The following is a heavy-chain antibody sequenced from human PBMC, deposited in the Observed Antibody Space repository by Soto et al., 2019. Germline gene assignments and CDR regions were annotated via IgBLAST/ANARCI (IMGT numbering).Heavy chain of an antibody. J-gene: IGHJ4*02. CDR3: GRTRYGYLHYFDY. D-gene: IGHD5-18*01. Sequence: SLSLSCAASGFTFSSYWMSWVRQAPGKGLEWVANIKQDGSEKYYVDSVKGRFTISRDNAKNPLYLQMNSLRAEDTAVYYCGRTRYGYLHYFDYWGQGTLVTVSS. CDR2: IKQDGSEK. V-gene: IGHV3-7*01. CDR1: GFTFSSYW.